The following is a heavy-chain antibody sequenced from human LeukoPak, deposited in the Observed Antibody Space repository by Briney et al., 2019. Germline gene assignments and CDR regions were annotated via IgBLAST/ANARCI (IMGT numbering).Heavy chain of an antibody. CDR1: GFTFRTDW. Sequence: PTGGSLRLSCVASGFTFRTDWMSWVRQAPGKGLEWVAVISYDGSYKEYAGSVKGRFTISRDNSENTLYLQMNSLRPDDTAVYYCAKDGSYSGSHLPDYWGQGTPVTVSS. V-gene: IGHV3-30*18. J-gene: IGHJ4*02. D-gene: IGHD1-26*01. CDR2: ISYDGSYK. CDR3: AKDGSYSGSHLPDY.